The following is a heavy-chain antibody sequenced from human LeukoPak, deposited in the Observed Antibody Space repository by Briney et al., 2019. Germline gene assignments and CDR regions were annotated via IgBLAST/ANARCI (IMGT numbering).Heavy chain of an antibody. D-gene: IGHD1-26*01. CDR1: GGSISSYY. CDR2: IYYSGST. Sequence: PSETLSLTCTVSGGSISSYYWSWIRQPPGKGLEWIGYIYYSGSTNYNPSLKSRVTISVDTSKNQFSLKLSSVTAADTAVYYCARTLVRAVGSWFDPWGQGTLVTVSS. CDR3: ARTLVRAVGSWFDP. J-gene: IGHJ5*02. V-gene: IGHV4-59*08.